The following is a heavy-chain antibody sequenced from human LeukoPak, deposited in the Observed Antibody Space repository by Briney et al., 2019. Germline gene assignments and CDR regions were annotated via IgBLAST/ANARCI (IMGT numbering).Heavy chain of an antibody. Sequence: WESLRLSCAASGFTITSIAMTWVRQAPGKGLEWVSTIRGTGDSTHYADSVKGRFIISRDKSKNMSYLQMNGLRAEDTAIYYCAKGQELDDWVFDSWGQGTLVTVSS. J-gene: IGHJ4*02. CDR2: IRGTGDST. CDR3: AKGQELDDWVFDS. CDR1: GFTITSIA. D-gene: IGHD1-1*01. V-gene: IGHV3-23*01.